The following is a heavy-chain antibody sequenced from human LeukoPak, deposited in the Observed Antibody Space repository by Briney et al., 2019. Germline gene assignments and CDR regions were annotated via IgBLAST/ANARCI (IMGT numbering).Heavy chain of an antibody. CDR3: AKVIRGGYGMDV. CDR2: ISDSSSLT. J-gene: IGHJ6*02. D-gene: IGHD3-10*01. CDR1: GFTFSSFG. Sequence: GGSLRLSCAASGFTFSSFGMNWVRQAPGKGLEWVSYISDSSSLTYYADSVKGRFTISRDNAMNSLSLQLNSLRDEDTAVYFCAKVIRGGYGMDVWGQGTTVTVSS. V-gene: IGHV3-48*02.